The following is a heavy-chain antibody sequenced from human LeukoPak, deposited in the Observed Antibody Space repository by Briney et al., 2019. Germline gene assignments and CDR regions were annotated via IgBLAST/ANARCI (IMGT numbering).Heavy chain of an antibody. CDR1: GYTFTSYY. V-gene: IGHV1-46*01. J-gene: IGHJ5*02. CDR3: ARAGERGVVVPAPAGSWFDP. D-gene: IGHD2-2*01. CDR2: INPSGGST. Sequence: ASVKVSCKASGYTFTSYYMHWVRQAPGQGLEWMGIINPSGGSTSYAQKFQGRVTMTRDTSTSTVYMELSSLRSEDTAVYYCARAGERGVVVPAPAGSWFDPWGQGTLVTVSS.